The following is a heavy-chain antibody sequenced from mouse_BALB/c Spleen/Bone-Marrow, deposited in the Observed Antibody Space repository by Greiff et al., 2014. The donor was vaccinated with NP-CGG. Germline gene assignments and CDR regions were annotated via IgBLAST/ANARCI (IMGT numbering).Heavy chain of an antibody. D-gene: IGHD1-1*01. V-gene: IGHV14-3*02. CDR2: IDPANGNT. J-gene: IGHJ3*01. CDR3: VSYFFGSSLFSY. Sequence: VQLQQSGAELVKPGASVKLSCTASGFNIKDTYMHWVKQRPEQGLEWIGRIDPANGNTKYDPKFQGKATITADTSSNTAYLQLRVLISDDTAFYYCVSYFFGSSLFSYWGLGPLVTASA. CDR1: GFNIKDTY.